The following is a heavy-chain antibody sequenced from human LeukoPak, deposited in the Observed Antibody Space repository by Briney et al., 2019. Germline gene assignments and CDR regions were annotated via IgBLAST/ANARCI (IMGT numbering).Heavy chain of an antibody. Sequence: SQTLSLTCTVSGDSINTGGYYWSWIRQHPGKVLEWIGHVYYSGSTHYNPTLKSRVTMSVDPSKNQFSLKLKSVTAADTAVYYCARDRYFETRGYYYFDYWGQGTLVTVSS. J-gene: IGHJ4*02. D-gene: IGHD3-22*01. V-gene: IGHV4-31*03. CDR2: VYYSGST. CDR1: GDSINTGGYY. CDR3: ARDRYFETRGYYYFDY.